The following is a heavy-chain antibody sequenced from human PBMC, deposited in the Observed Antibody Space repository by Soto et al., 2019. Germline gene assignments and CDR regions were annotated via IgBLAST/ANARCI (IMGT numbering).Heavy chain of an antibody. Sequence: EWVAVIGYDGSNKYYADSVKGRFTISRDNSKNTLYLQMNSLRAEDTAVYYCARVRAFRLGYRSDLLAYRAQGTLVPVAS. CDR3: ARVRAFRLGYRSDLLAY. J-gene: IGHJ4*02. D-gene: IGHD2-15*01. CDR2: IGYDGSNK. V-gene: IGHV3-33*01.